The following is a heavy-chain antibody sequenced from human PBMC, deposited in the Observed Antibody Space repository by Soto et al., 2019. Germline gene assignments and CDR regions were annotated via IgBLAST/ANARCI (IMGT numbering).Heavy chain of an antibody. CDR2: SRNRDRST. CDR1: GFIFSDYY. D-gene: IGHD3-3*01. CDR3: ARAWKIEKFGVISMSKGLDV. Sequence: QVQLLESGGGLVKPGGSLRLSCAASGFIFSDYYMTWIRQAPGKGLGWLSCSRNRDRSTYYADSVKERFVVSKDNAKNLVYLQINSLRAEDPAVYFCARAWKIEKFGVISMSKGLDVWGQGTTVTVSS. J-gene: IGHJ6*02. V-gene: IGHV3-11*01.